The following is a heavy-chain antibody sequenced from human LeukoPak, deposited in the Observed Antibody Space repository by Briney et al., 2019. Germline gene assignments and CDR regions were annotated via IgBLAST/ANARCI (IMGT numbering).Heavy chain of an antibody. CDR3: ARDIAAAAIQH. V-gene: IGHV3-30*14. CDR1: GFTFSSYA. CDR2: ISYDGSNK. D-gene: IGHD6-13*01. J-gene: IGHJ1*01. Sequence: GGSLRLSCAASGFTFSSYAMHWVRQAPGKGLEWVAVISYDGSNKYYADSVKGRFTISRDNSKNTLYLQMNSLRAEDTAVYYCARDIAAAAIQHWGQGTLVTVSS.